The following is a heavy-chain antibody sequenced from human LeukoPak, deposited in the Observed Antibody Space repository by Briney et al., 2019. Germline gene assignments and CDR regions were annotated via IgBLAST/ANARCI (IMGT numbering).Heavy chain of an antibody. Sequence: ASVKVSCKASGYTFTSYAMNWVRQAPGQGLEWMGWIDTNTGSPTYAQGFTGRFVFSLDTSVSMAYLQISSLKAEDTAVYYCARGAPKGFSSSWYGRFDYWGQGTLVTVSS. J-gene: IGHJ4*02. CDR1: GYTFTSYA. V-gene: IGHV7-4-1*04. CDR3: ARGAPKGFSSSWYGRFDY. D-gene: IGHD6-13*01. CDR2: IDTNTGSP.